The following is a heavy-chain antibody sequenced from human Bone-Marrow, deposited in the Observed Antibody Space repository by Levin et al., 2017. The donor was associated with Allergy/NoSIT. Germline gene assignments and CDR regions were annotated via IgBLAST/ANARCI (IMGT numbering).Heavy chain of an antibody. CDR3: ARDLYGADDY. CDR1: GFTFSSYW. CDR2: INKDGSSM. D-gene: IGHD4-17*01. J-gene: IGHJ4*02. Sequence: GGSLRLSCAASGFTFSSYWMHWVRQAPGKGLVWVSRINKDGSSMTYADSVKGRFTISRDNAKNTLYLQMNSLRAEDTAVYYCARDLYGADDYWGQGTLVTVSS. V-gene: IGHV3-74*01.